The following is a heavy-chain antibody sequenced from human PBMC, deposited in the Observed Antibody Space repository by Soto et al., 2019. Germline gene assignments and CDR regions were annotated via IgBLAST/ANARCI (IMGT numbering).Heavy chain of an antibody. CDR3: ASTYCGGDCYSVWFDP. CDR2: IYYSGST. CDR1: GGSISSYY. Sequence: SETLSLTCTVSGGSISSYYWSWIRQPPGKGLEWIGYIYYSGSTNYNPSLKSRVTISVDTSKNQFSLKLSSVTAADTAVYYCASTYCGGDCYSVWFDPWGQGTLVTVSS. V-gene: IGHV4-59*08. J-gene: IGHJ5*02. D-gene: IGHD2-21*02.